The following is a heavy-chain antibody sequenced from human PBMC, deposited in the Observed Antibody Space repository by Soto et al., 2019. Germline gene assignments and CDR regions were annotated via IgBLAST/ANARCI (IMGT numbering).Heavy chain of an antibody. J-gene: IGHJ5*01. V-gene: IGHV4-61*01. CDR3: ARWKFSYADLPGDWFDS. Sequence: PSETLSLTCTVSGASLTSGSYYWSWVRQPPGKGLEWIAYIYRSGSTNYNPSLKSRATISVDTSKNQFSLGLTSVTPADTAMYYCARWKFSYADLPGDWFDSWGQGTLVTVSS. D-gene: IGHD3-16*01. CDR1: GASLTSGSYY. CDR2: IYRSGST.